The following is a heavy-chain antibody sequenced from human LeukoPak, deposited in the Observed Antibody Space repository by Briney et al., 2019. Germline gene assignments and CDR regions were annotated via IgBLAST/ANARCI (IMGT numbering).Heavy chain of an antibody. CDR1: GGSLSDYY. J-gene: IGHJ5*02. CDR3: AREAIVDNWFDP. CDR2: MFSGGST. D-gene: IGHD3-22*01. Sequence: PSETLSLTCTVSGGSLSDYYWSWIRQPAGKGLAWIGRMFSGGSTYYNPSLKSRVTMSVDTSKNQFSLNLTSVTAADTAVYYCAREAIVDNWFDPWGQGTLVTVSS. V-gene: IGHV4-4*07.